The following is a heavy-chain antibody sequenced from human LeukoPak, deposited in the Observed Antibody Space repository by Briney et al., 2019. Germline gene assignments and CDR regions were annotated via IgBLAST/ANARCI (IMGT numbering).Heavy chain of an antibody. V-gene: IGHV1-2*02. D-gene: IGHD2-2*01. J-gene: IGHJ4*02. CDR2: INPNSGGT. Sequence: ASVKVSCKASGYTFTGYYMHWVRQAPGQGLEWMGWINPNSGGTNYAQKFQGRVTMTRDTSISTAYMELSRLRSDDTAVCYCARLYCSSTSCFDYWGQGTLVTVSS. CDR3: ARLYCSSTSCFDY. CDR1: GYTFTGYY.